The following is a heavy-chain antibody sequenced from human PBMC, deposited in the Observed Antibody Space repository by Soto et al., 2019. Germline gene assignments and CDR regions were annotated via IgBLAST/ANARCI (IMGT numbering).Heavy chain of an antibody. CDR1: GYTFTSYA. J-gene: IGHJ4*02. D-gene: IGHD6-19*01. CDR3: ARSPGIAVADY. V-gene: IGHV1-3*05. Sequence: QVQLVQSGAEEKKPGASVKVSCKASGYTFTSYAMHWVRQAPGQRLEWMGWINAGNGNTKYSQKFPGRVTITRDTYASTAYMELSSLRSEDTAVSYCARSPGIAVADYWGQGTLVNVSS. CDR2: INAGNGNT.